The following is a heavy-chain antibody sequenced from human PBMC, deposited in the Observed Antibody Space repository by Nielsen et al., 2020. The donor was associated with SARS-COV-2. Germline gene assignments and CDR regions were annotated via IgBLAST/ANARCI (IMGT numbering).Heavy chain of an antibody. CDR3: ARHTVYSSTWFAFDL. J-gene: IGHJ3*01. CDR2: LSTQNGNT. V-gene: IGHV1-18*04. D-gene: IGHD6-13*01. Sequence: ASVKVSCKASGHTFANYGLTWVRQAPGQGLEWMGWLSTQNGNTNFAQKFQGRVTVTTDTSTNTVYMELRSLRFDDTAVYYCARHTVYSSTWFAFDLWGQGTMVTVSS. CDR1: GHTFANYG.